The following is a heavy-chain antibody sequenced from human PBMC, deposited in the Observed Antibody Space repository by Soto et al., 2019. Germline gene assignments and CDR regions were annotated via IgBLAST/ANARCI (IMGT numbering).Heavy chain of an antibody. D-gene: IGHD2-15*01. Sequence: QVQLVESGGGVVQPGRSLRLSCAASGFTFSSYAMHWVRQAPGKGLEWVAVISYDGSNKYYADSVKGRFTISRDNSKNTLYLQMNSLRAEDTAVYYCAREKVWWLQVSDYYYYGMDVWGQGTTVTVSS. V-gene: IGHV3-30-3*01. J-gene: IGHJ6*02. CDR2: ISYDGSNK. CDR1: GFTFSSYA. CDR3: AREKVWWLQVSDYYYYGMDV.